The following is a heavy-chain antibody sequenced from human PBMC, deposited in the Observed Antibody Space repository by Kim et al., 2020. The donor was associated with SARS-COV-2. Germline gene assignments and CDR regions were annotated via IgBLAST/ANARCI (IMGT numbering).Heavy chain of an antibody. CDR1: GFTFSNYA. D-gene: IGHD2-2*03. Sequence: GGSLRLSCVASGFTFSNYAMTWVRQAPGKGLEWVAGISTTSSTTYYTDSVKGRFTISRDNSKNTPYLQMNSLRAEDTAIYHCAKGMDISSSIHWYFDLWGRGTLVTVSS. V-gene: IGHV3-23*01. J-gene: IGHJ2*01. CDR3: AKGMDISSSIHWYFDL. CDR2: ISTTSSTT.